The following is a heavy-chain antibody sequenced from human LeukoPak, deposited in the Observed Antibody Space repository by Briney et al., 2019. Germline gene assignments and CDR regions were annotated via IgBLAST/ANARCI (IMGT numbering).Heavy chain of an antibody. J-gene: IGHJ4*02. D-gene: IGHD1-26*01. Sequence: GGSLRLSCAAAGFSVSSNYMSWVRQAPGKGLEWVSIIYSGGSTYYADSVKGRFTISRDNSMNTLYLQMNSLRAEDTAVYYCARDRAYSGSYYHDYWGQGTLVTVSS. CDR2: IYSGGST. CDR3: ARDRAYSGSYYHDY. V-gene: IGHV3-53*01. CDR1: GFSVSSNY.